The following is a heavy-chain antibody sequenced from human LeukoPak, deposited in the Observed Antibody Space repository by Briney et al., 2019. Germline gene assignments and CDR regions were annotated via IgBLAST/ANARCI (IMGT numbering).Heavy chain of an antibody. D-gene: IGHD3-3*01. CDR3: ARGIFLEWLLSGFDY. CDR1: GYTFTGYY. Sequence: ASVKVSCKASGYTFTGYYMHRVRQAPGQGLEWMGRINPNSGGTNYAQKFQGRVTMTRDTSISTAYMELSRLRSDDTAVYYCARGIFLEWLLSGFDYWGQGTLVTVSS. CDR2: INPNSGGT. V-gene: IGHV1-2*06. J-gene: IGHJ4*02.